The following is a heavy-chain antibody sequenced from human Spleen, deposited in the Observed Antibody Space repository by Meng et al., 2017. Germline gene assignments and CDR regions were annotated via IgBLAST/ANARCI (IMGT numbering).Heavy chain of an antibody. CDR3: ARRIEVGATVGYFDI. CDR1: GYSFTNYW. CDR2: IYPGDSDT. Sequence: GGSLRLSCKASGYSFTNYWIGWVRQRPGKGLEWTGIIYPGDSDTRYSPSFEGQVTISADKSISTAYLQWSSLKASDTAMYYCARRIEVGATVGYFDIWGRGTLVTVSS. D-gene: IGHD1-26*01. V-gene: IGHV5-51*01. J-gene: IGHJ2*01.